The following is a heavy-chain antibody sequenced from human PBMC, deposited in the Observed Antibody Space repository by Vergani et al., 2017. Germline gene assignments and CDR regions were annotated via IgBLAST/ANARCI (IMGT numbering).Heavy chain of an antibody. J-gene: IGHJ3*01. CDR2: INPNSGGT. V-gene: IGHV1-2*02. Sequence: QVQLVQSGAEVQKPGASVKVSCKASGYTFTGYYMHWVRQAPGQGLEWMGWINPNSGGTNYAQKVQGRVTVTTDTSTSTAYMELRSLISDDTAVYYCARVRDFWSDPDAFDFWGQGTMVTVSS. D-gene: IGHD3-3*01. CDR1: GYTFTGYY. CDR3: ARVRDFWSDPDAFDF.